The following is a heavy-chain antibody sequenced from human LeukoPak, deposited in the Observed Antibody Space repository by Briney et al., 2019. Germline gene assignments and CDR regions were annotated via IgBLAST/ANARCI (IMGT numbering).Heavy chain of an antibody. J-gene: IGHJ4*02. V-gene: IGHV1-2*02. D-gene: IGHD3-22*01. CDR2: INPNSGGT. CDR3: ARVSYDSSGYDY. CDR1: GYTFTGYY. Sequence: ASVKVSCKASGYTFTGYYMHWVRQAPGQGLERMGWINPNSGGTNYAQKFQGRVTMTTDTSTSTAYMELRSLRSDDTAVYYCARVSYDSSGYDYWGQGTLVTVSS.